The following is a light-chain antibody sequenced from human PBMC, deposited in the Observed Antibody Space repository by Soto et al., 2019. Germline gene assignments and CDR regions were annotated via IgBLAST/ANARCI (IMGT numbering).Light chain of an antibody. CDR2: GAS. CDR1: QIFSSN. V-gene: IGKV3-15*01. J-gene: IGKJ4*01. Sequence: EIVFMRSSGTVSLSIGEGATXSCRASQIFSSNLVWYQHIPGHAPRLLIYGASTRATAIPARFSGIGSGTEFTLTISSLQSDDFAIYYSQQYNNLLRSFGVCTKVYIK. CDR3: QQYNNLLRS.